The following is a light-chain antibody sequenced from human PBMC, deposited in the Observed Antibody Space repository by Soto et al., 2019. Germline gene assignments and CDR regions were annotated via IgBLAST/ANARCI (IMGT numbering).Light chain of an antibody. CDR3: QQRSNWPPLT. V-gene: IGKV3D-20*02. Sequence: EIVLTQSPGTLSLSPGERATLSCRASQTVSSIYLAWYQQKPGQAPRLLIYGGSSRATGIPARFSGSGSGTDFTLTISSLEPEDFAVYYCQQRSNWPPLTFGGGTKVDIK. CDR2: GGS. J-gene: IGKJ4*01. CDR1: QTVSSIY.